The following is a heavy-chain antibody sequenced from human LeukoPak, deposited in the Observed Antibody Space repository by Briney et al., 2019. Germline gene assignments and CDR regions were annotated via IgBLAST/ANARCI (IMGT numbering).Heavy chain of an antibody. CDR3: ARGRPSSSSGAFDI. D-gene: IGHD6-6*01. Sequence: SVKVSCKASGGTFSSYAISWVRQAPGKGLEWMGGIIPIFGTANYAQKFQGRVTITTDESTSTAYMELSSLRSEDTAVYYCARGRPSSSSGAFDIWGQGTMVTVSS. V-gene: IGHV1-69*05. CDR2: IIPIFGTA. CDR1: GGTFSSYA. J-gene: IGHJ3*02.